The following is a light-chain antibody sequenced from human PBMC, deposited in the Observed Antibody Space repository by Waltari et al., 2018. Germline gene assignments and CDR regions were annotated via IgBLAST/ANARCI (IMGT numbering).Light chain of an antibody. CDR3: SSLTSSTILPVV. Sequence: QSALTQPSSVSGSPGQSITISCTGTSSDVGAYNYVSWYQQHPGKAPRLMSYDVIKRPNGVSKRVSGSKSGNTASLTISGRQAEDEADYYCSSLTSSTILPVVCGGGTKLSVL. CDR1: SSDVGAYNY. CDR2: DVI. V-gene: IGLV2-14*03. J-gene: IGLJ2*01.